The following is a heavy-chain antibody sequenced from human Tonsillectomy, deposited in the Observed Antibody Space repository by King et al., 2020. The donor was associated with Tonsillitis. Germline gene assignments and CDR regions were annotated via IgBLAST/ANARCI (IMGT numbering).Heavy chain of an antibody. V-gene: IGHV3-23*04. CDR1: GFTFSSYA. D-gene: IGHD2-2*01. Sequence: VQLVESGGGLVQPGGSLRLSCAASGFTFSSYAMSWVRQAPGKGLEWVSAISGSGGSTYYADSVKGRFTISRDNSKNTLYLQMNSLRAEDTAVYYCAKGAGIVVVPAAIPPFDYWGHGTLVTVSS. CDR3: AKGAGIVVVPAAIPPFDY. CDR2: ISGSGGST. J-gene: IGHJ4*01.